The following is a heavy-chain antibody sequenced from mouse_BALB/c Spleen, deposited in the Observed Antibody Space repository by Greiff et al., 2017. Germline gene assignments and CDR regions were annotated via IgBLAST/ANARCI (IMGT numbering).Heavy chain of an antibody. J-gene: IGHJ3*01. V-gene: IGHV14-3*02. CDR1: GFNIKDTY. Sequence: EVKLVESGAELVKPGASVKLSCTASGFNIKDTYMHWVKQRPEQGLEWIGRIDPANGNTKYDPKFQGKATITADTSSNTAYLQLSSLTSEDTAVYYCAGVYDVEFAYWGQGTLVTVSA. CDR2: IDPANGNT. CDR3: AGVYDVEFAY. D-gene: IGHD2-14*01.